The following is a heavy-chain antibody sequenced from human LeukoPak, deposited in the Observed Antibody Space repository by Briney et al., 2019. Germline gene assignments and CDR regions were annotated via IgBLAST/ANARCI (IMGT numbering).Heavy chain of an antibody. CDR3: ARVSWTPY. Sequence: PGESLKISCAASGFTVSSNYMSWVRQAPGKGLEWVSVIYSGGSTYYADSVKGRFTISRDNSKNTLYLQMNSLRAEDTAVYYCARVSWTPYWGQGTLVTVSS. V-gene: IGHV3-53*01. CDR2: IYSGGST. D-gene: IGHD3/OR15-3a*01. J-gene: IGHJ4*02. CDR1: GFTVSSNY.